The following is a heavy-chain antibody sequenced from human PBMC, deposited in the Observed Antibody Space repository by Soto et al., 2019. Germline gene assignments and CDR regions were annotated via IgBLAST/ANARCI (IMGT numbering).Heavy chain of an antibody. Sequence: QVQLVQSGAEVKKPGSSVKVSCKASGGTFSSYAISWVRQAPGQGLEWMGGIIPIFGTANYAQKFQGRVTITADKSTITAYMELSSLRSEDTAVYYCAGLRSNRGGNWFDPWGQGTLVTVSS. CDR1: GGTFSSYA. CDR3: AGLRSNRGGNWFDP. D-gene: IGHD2-2*01. V-gene: IGHV1-69*06. J-gene: IGHJ5*02. CDR2: IIPIFGTA.